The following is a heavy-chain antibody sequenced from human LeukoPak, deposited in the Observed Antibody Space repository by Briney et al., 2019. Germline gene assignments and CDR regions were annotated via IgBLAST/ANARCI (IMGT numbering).Heavy chain of an antibody. Sequence: SETLSLTCTVSGGSISSSSYYWGWIRQPPGKGLEWIGSIYYSGSTYYNPSLKSRVTISVDTSKNQFSLKLSSVTAADTAVYYCARDVTIFGVVTNDAFDIWGQGTMVTVSS. V-gene: IGHV4-39*07. CDR3: ARDVTIFGVVTNDAFDI. J-gene: IGHJ3*02. CDR1: GGSISSSSYY. D-gene: IGHD3-3*01. CDR2: IYYSGST.